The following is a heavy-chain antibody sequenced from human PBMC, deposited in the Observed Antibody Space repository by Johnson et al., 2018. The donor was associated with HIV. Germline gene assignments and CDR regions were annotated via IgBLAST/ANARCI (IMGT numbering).Heavy chain of an antibody. J-gene: IGHJ3*02. V-gene: IGHV3-9*01. CDR3: ARDERISGSQGGYAFDI. Sequence: DVQVVESGGGLVQPGRSLRLSCAASGFTFDDYAMHWVRQAPGKGLEWVSGINWNGGSTGYADSVKCRFTISRDNAKNSLYLQMNSLRAEDTSLDYCARDERISGSQGGYAFDIWGQGTMVTVSS. D-gene: IGHD1-26*01. CDR1: GFTFDDYA. CDR2: INWNGGST.